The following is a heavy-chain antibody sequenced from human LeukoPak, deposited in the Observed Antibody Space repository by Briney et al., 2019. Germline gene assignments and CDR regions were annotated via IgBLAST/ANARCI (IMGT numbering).Heavy chain of an antibody. D-gene: IGHD3-22*01. J-gene: IGHJ4*02. V-gene: IGHV4-4*07. Sequence: SETLSLTCTVSGGSISSYYWSWIRQPAGKGLEWIGRISTSGSTNYSPPLKSRVSMSVDASKNQFSLRLSSVTAADTAVYYCAREDTGDYYSYYFDYWGQGTLVTVSS. CDR3: AREDTGDYYSYYFDY. CDR1: GGSISSYY. CDR2: ISTSGST.